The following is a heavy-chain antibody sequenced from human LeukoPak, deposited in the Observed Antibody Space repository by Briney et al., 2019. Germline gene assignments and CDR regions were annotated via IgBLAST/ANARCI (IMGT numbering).Heavy chain of an antibody. CDR3: ARLGYCSGGSCYTTNYYYYGMDV. Sequence: GASVKVSCKASGYTFTTYGINWVRQAPGQGLEWVGWISPFNGNTNYAQNLQGRVTMTTETSTSTAYMELRSLRSDDTAVYYCARLGYCSGGSCYTTNYYYYGMDVWGQGTTVTVSS. D-gene: IGHD2-15*01. CDR1: GYTFTTYG. J-gene: IGHJ6*02. V-gene: IGHV1-18*01. CDR2: ISPFNGNT.